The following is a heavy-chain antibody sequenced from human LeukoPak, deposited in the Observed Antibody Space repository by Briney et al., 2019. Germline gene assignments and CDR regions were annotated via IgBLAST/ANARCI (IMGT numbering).Heavy chain of an antibody. V-gene: IGHV1-2*04. D-gene: IGHD2-2*01. CDR2: INPNSGGT. CDR3: ARDGDTSWTTDYYYYMDV. J-gene: IGHJ6*03. CDR1: GYTFTGYY. Sequence: GASVKVSCKASGYTFTGYYMHWVRQAPGQGLEWMGWINPNSGGTNYAQKFQGWVTMTRDTSISTAYMELSRLRSDDTAVYYCARDGDTSWTTDYYYYMDVWGKGTTVTVSS.